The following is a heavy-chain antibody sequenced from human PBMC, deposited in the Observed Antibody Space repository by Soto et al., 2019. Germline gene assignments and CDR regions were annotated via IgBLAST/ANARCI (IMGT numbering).Heavy chain of an antibody. CDR3: ARAPFYYYGMDV. J-gene: IGHJ6*02. CDR2: INHSGST. V-gene: IGHV4-34*01. Sequence: QVQLQQWGAGLLKPSETLSLTCAVYGGSFSGYYWSWIRQPPGKGLERIGEINHSGSTNYNPSLKRRVTKSVDTSKNQFSLKLSCVTAADTAVYYCARAPFYYYGMDVWGQGTTVTVSS. CDR1: GGSFSGYY.